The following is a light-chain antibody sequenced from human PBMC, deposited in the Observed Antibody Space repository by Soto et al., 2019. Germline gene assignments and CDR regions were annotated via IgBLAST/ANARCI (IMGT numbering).Light chain of an antibody. CDR2: DVS. Sequence: QSALTQPRSVSGSPGQSVTISCTGTNSDIGGYNYVSWYQQHPGKAPKVMIYDVSRRPSGVPDRFSGSKSGNTASLTISGLQAEDKADYYCCSYAGTYNFGVFGGGTKLTVL. CDR1: NSDIGGYNY. J-gene: IGLJ3*02. V-gene: IGLV2-11*01. CDR3: CSYAGTYNFGV.